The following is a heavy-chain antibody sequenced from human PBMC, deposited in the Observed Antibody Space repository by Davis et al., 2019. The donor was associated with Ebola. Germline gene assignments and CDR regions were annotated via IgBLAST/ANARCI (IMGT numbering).Heavy chain of an antibody. V-gene: IGHV3-48*01. CDR3: AREVTMIVVATDY. CDR1: GFTFSSYS. J-gene: IGHJ4*02. D-gene: IGHD3-22*01. CDR2: ISSSSSTI. Sequence: PGGSLRLSCAASGFTFSSYSMNWVRQAPGKGLEWVSYISSSSSTIYYADSVKGRFTISRDNAKNSLYLQMNSLRAEDTAVYYCAREVTMIVVATDYWGQGTLVTVSS.